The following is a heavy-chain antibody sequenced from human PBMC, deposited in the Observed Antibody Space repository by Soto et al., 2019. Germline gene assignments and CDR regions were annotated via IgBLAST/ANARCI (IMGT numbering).Heavy chain of an antibody. D-gene: IGHD6-13*01. CDR1: GFTFSSYA. CDR3: ANLPGIAAAGTYTYYYYGMDV. V-gene: IGHV3-23*01. CDR2: ISGSGGST. J-gene: IGHJ6*02. Sequence: GGSLRLSCAASGFTFSSYAMSWVRQAPGKGLEWVSAISGSGGSTYYADSVKGRFTISRDNSKNTLYLQLNSLRAEDTAVYYCANLPGIAAAGTYTYYYYGMDVWGQGTTVTVSS.